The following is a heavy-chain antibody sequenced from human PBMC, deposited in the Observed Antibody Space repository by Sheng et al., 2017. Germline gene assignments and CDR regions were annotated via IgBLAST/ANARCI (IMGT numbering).Heavy chain of an antibody. CDR2: SIIVEAP. J-gene: IGHJ4*02. V-gene: IGHV4-34*01. D-gene: IGHD1-26*01. CDR1: WVLQWLL. Sequence: QVQLQQWGAGLVEAFGDPVPHLRCLWWVLQWLLLELDPPAPREGGWSGLGKSIIVEAPTTTRPSKSRVTISVDTSKNQFSLKLSSVTAADTAVYYCAREVTVGATPFDYWGQGTLVTVSS. CDR3: AREVTVGATPFDY.